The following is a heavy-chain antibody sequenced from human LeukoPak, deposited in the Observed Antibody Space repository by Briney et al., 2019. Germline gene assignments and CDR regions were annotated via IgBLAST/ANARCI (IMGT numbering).Heavy chain of an antibody. V-gene: IGHV3-23*01. Sequence: GGSLRLSCAASGFTFSSYAMSWVRQAPGKGLEWVSAISGSGGSTYYADSVKGRFTISRDNSKNTLYLQTNSLRAEDTAVYYCAFQRDGYNYFDYWGQGTLVTVSS. CDR1: GFTFSSYA. J-gene: IGHJ4*02. D-gene: IGHD5-24*01. CDR2: ISGSGGST. CDR3: AFQRDGYNYFDY.